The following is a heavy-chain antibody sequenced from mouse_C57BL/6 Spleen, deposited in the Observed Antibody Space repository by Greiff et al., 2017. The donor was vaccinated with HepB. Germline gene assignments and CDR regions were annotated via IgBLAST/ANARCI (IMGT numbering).Heavy chain of an antibody. V-gene: IGHV5-4*01. CDR1: GFTFSSYA. Sequence: DVMLVESGGGLVKPGGSLKLSCAASGFTFSSYAMSWVRQTPEKRLEWVATISDGGSYTYYPDNVKGRFTISRDNAKNNLYLQMSHLKSEDTAMYYCARDKSDYDAVFDYWGQGTSVTVSS. J-gene: IGHJ4*01. D-gene: IGHD2-4*01. CDR2: ISDGGSYT. CDR3: ARDKSDYDAVFDY.